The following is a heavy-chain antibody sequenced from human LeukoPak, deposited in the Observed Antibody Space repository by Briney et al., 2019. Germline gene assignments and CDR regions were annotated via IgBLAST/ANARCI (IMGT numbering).Heavy chain of an antibody. Sequence: PGGSLRLSCAASGFTFSSYGMHWVRQAPGKGLEWVAVISYDGSNKYYADSVKGRFTISRDNSKNTLYLQMNSLRAEDTAVYYCAKDLAVTTTGLLDYWGQGTLVTVSS. CDR3: AKDLAVTTTGLLDY. D-gene: IGHD4-17*01. CDR1: GFTFSSYG. CDR2: ISYDGSNK. V-gene: IGHV3-30*18. J-gene: IGHJ4*02.